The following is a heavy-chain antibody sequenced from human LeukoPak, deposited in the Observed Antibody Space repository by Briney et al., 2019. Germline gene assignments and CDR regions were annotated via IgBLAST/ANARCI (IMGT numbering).Heavy chain of an antibody. CDR2: IYHSGST. J-gene: IGHJ4*02. Sequence: SETLSLTCAVSGGSISSSNWWSWVRQPPGKGLEWIGEIYHSGSTNYNPSLKSRVTIPVDKSKNQFSLKLSSVTAADTAVYYCARKKRGGSSSSLFDYWGQGTLVTVSS. V-gene: IGHV4-4*02. D-gene: IGHD6-6*01. CDR3: ARKKRGGSSSSLFDY. CDR1: GGSISSSNW.